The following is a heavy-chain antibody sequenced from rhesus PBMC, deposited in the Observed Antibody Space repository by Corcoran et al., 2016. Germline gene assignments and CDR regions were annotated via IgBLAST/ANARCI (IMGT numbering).Heavy chain of an antibody. CDR2: IRSKAYGGTE. CDR3: TRGYYDSGFLYYFDY. D-gene: IGHD3-28*01. J-gene: IGHJ4*01. CDR1: GFTFSDHY. Sequence: EVQLVESGGGLVQPGGSLRLSCAVSGFTFSDHYMYWVRQAPGKGLEGVGFIRSKAYGGTEEYAASVKGRFTSSRDDSKSNAYLQMNSLKTEDTAVYYCTRGYYDSGFLYYFDYWGQGVLVTVSS. V-gene: IGHV3-184*01.